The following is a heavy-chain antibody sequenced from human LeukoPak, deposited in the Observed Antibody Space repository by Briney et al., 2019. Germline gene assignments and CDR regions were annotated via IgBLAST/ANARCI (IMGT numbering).Heavy chain of an antibody. Sequence: PGGSLRLSCAASGFTYINYAMSWVRQTPGKGLECVSTISGSGGTIYYADSVKGRFTISRDNSKNTLYLQMNSLRADDTAVYYCAKGRGYNYAPFDYWGQGIVVTVSS. CDR1: GFTYINYA. V-gene: IGHV3-23*01. CDR3: AKGRGYNYAPFDY. CDR2: ISGSGGTI. J-gene: IGHJ4*02. D-gene: IGHD5-18*01.